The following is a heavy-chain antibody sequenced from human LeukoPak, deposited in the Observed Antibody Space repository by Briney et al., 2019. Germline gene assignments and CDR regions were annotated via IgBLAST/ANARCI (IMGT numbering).Heavy chain of an antibody. CDR3: ARINYDILTGYLGHFDY. V-gene: IGHV1-8*01. D-gene: IGHD3-9*01. J-gene: IGHJ4*02. CDR2: PNSGNT. Sequence: PNSGNTGYAQKFQGRVTMTRSTSINTAYMELSSLRSEDTAVYYCARINYDILTGYLGHFDYWGQGTLVTVSS.